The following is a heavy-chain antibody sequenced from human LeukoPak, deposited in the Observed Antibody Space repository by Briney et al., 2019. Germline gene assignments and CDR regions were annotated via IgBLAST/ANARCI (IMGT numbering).Heavy chain of an antibody. V-gene: IGHV1-69*13. CDR3: ARDLGGGLYWYFDL. Sequence: ASVKVSCKASGGTFSSYAISWVRQAPGQGLEWMGGIIPIFGTANYAQKFQGRVTITADESTSTAYMELSSLRSEDTAVYYCARDLGGGLYWYFDLWGRGTLVTVSS. CDR2: IIPIFGTA. J-gene: IGHJ2*01. D-gene: IGHD3-3*01. CDR1: GGTFSSYA.